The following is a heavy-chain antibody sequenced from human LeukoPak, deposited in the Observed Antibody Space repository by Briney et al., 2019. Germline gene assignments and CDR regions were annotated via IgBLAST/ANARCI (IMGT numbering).Heavy chain of an antibody. Sequence: GGSLTLSCAASGVSVSNNYMSWGRQAPGKGLEGVSVIYSRGATYYADSVKGRFTISRDNSKNTLYLQRNSLRVEDTAVYYCAARNYWGQGTLVTVSS. D-gene: IGHD1-14*01. CDR1: GVSVSNNY. CDR2: IYSRGAT. V-gene: IGHV3-53*01. CDR3: AARNY. J-gene: IGHJ4*02.